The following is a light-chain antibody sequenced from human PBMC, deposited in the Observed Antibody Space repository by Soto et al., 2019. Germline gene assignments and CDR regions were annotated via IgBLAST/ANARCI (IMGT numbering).Light chain of an antibody. J-gene: IGLJ1*01. V-gene: IGLV2-14*01. CDR1: SRDIGGYNY. CDR2: EVT. CDR3: SSYTSSRTLA. Sequence: QSALAQPASVSGSPGQSITISCTGTSRDIGGYNYVSWYQQYPGTAPKLMIYEVTDRPSGVSNRFSGSKSGNTASLTISGLQADDEAEYYCSSYTSSRTLAFGTGTKVAVL.